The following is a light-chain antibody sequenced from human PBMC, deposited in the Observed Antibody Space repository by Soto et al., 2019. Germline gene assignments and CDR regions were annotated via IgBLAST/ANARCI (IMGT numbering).Light chain of an antibody. Sequence: QSALTQPPSASGSPGQSVTISCTGTSRDVGGYNYVSWYQQHPGKAPKLMIYEVTKRPSGVPDRFSGSKSGNTASLTVSGLQTDDEADYYCSSYAGSNNLYVFGTGTKLTVL. V-gene: IGLV2-8*01. J-gene: IGLJ1*01. CDR2: EVT. CDR1: SRDVGGYNY. CDR3: SSYAGSNNLYV.